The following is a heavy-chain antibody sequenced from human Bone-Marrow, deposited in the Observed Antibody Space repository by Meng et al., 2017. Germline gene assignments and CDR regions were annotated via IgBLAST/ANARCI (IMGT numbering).Heavy chain of an antibody. CDR1: GYPLTSYD. Sequence: GQRLRAGDEVKKPGASGKVSCKASGYPLTSYDINWVRQATGQGHEWMGWMNPNSGNTGYAQKFRGRVTMTRNTSISTAYMELSSLRSEDTAVYNCARAPYSSKDWFDPWGKGTLVTVSS. CDR2: MNPNSGNT. D-gene: IGHD6-13*01. CDR3: ARAPYSSKDWFDP. J-gene: IGHJ5*02. V-gene: IGHV1-8*01.